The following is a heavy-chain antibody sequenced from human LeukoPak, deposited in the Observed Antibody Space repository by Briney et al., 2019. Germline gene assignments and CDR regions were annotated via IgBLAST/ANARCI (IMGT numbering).Heavy chain of an antibody. CDR1: GYTFTGYY. CDR3: ARPAGYSSGYDAFDI. D-gene: IGHD6-19*01. V-gene: IGHV1-2*06. CDR2: INPNSGGT. J-gene: IGHJ3*02. Sequence: ASVKVSCKASGYTFTGYYMHWVRQAPGQGLGWMGRINPNSGGTNYAQKFQGRVTMTRDTSISTAYMELSRLRSDDTAVYYCARPAGYSSGYDAFDIWGQGTMVTVSS.